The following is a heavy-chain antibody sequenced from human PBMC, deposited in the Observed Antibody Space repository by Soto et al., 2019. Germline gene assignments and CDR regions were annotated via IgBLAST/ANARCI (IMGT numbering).Heavy chain of an antibody. CDR1: GFSLSSNGMC. CDR3: ARIQWEPRRYYYSGMDV. V-gene: IGHV2-70*01. J-gene: IGHJ6*02. CDR2: IDWDEDK. D-gene: IGHD1-26*01. Sequence: SGPTLVNPTQTLTLTCTFSGFSLSSNGMCVTWIRQPPGKALEWLGIIDWDEDKYYSPSLRTRVTISKVTSKNEVVLRLTNMDPMDTATYYCARIQWEPRRYYYSGMDVWGQGTTVTVSS.